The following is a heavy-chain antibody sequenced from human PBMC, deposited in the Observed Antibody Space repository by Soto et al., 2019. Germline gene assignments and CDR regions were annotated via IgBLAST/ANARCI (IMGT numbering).Heavy chain of an antibody. Sequence: EVQLVESGGGLVQPGGSLRLSCAASGFTVSSNYMSWVRQAPGKGLEWVSVIYSGGSTYYADSVKGRFTISRYNSKNRLHLQMTCWGPETSAWYYCARGLAGGLVDYWGQGPMVTVPS. CDR2: IYSGGST. J-gene: IGHJ4*02. V-gene: IGHV3-53*04. CDR1: GFTVSSNY. CDR3: ARGLAGGLVDY. D-gene: IGHD2-8*02.